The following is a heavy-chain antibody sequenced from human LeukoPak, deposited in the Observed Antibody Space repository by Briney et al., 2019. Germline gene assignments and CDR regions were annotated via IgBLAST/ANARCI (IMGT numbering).Heavy chain of an antibody. V-gene: IGHV3-23*01. Sequence: GGSLILSCAASGFTFSSYAMSWVRKSAGKRLEWVSTITGSGGTTYFADSVKGRFTISRDNSKNTLYLQMTSLRADDTAVYYCTKYSRSSGVIWDFDSWGQGTQVTVSS. CDR3: TKYSRSSGVIWDFDS. D-gene: IGHD1-26*01. J-gene: IGHJ4*02. CDR2: ITGSGGTT. CDR1: GFTFSSYA.